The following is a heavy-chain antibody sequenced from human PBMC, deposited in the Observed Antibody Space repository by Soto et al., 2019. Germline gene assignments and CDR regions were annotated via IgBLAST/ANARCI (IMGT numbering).Heavy chain of an antibody. CDR1: GFTFSDYE. CDR2: ISSSSSTI. J-gene: IGHJ5*02. V-gene: IGHV3-48*03. CDR3: AREGGFDWFDP. Sequence: VELVESGGALVQPGGSLRISCVGSGFTFSDYEMNWVRQTPGKGLEWVSYISSSSSTIYYADSVKGRFTISRDNAKNSLYLQMHSLRVDDTALYYCAREGGFDWFDPWGQGTLVTVSS.